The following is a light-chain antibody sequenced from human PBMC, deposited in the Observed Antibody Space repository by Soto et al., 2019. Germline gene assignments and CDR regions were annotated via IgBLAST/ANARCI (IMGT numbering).Light chain of an antibody. CDR2: GAS. Sequence: EIGMTQSPATLSVSPGERATLSCRASQSVNSNLGWYQQKPGQAPRLLIYGASTRATGISARFSGSGSGTEFTLTISSLQSEDSAVYYCQQYNNWPPFTFGQGTRLEIK. V-gene: IGKV3-15*01. CDR1: QSVNSN. J-gene: IGKJ5*01. CDR3: QQYNNWPPFT.